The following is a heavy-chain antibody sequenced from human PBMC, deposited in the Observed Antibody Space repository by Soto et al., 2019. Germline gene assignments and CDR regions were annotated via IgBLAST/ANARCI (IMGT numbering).Heavy chain of an antibody. Sequence: GGSLRLSCSASGFTFSSYGMHWVRQAPGKGLEYVSVISSNGGTTYYADSVKGRFTISRDNSKNTLYLQMSSLRAGDTAVYYCVHGGTYGDSWGQGTLVTVS. J-gene: IGHJ4*02. V-gene: IGHV3-64D*08. CDR2: ISSNGGTT. D-gene: IGHD1-26*01. CDR1: GFTFSSYG. CDR3: VHGGTYGDS.